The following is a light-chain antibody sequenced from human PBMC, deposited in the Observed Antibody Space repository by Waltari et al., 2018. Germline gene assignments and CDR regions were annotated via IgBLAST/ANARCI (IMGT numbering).Light chain of an antibody. J-gene: IGKJ4*01. CDR1: QSVSSY. V-gene: IGKV3-11*01. Sequence: EIVLTQSPATLSLSTGERCTLSCRASQSVSSYLAWYQQKPGQAPRLLIYDASNRATGIPARFSGSGSGTDFTLTISSLEPEDFAVYYCQQRSNWLTFGGGTKVEIK. CDR3: QQRSNWLT. CDR2: DAS.